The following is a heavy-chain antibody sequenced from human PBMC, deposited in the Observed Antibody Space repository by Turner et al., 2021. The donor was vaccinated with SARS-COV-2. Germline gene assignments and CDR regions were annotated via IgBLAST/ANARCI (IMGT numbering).Heavy chain of an antibody. CDR3: ARDDPLGGMDV. CDR1: GFTFDDYV. V-gene: IGHV3-9*01. Sequence: EVQLVESGGGLVQPGRSLRLSCAASGFTFDDYVMHWVRQAPGKGLEWVSGISWNSGRIGYADSVKGRFTISRDNAKNSLYLQMNSLRAEDTAVYYCARDDPLGGMDVWGQGTTVTVSS. CDR2: ISWNSGRI. J-gene: IGHJ6*02.